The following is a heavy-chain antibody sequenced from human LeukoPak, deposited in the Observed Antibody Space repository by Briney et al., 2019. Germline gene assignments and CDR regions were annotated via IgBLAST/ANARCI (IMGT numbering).Heavy chain of an antibody. J-gene: IGHJ4*02. Sequence: GGSLRLSCAASGFTFSSYAMIWVRQAPGEGLEWVSIIYSGGSTYYTDSVRGRFIISRDISKNTLYLQMNSLRAEDTAVYYCARVGDCGRASCYAIDYWGQGTLVTVSS. D-gene: IGHD2-2*01. CDR1: GFTFSSYA. V-gene: IGHV3-66*01. CDR2: IYSGGST. CDR3: ARVGDCGRASCYAIDY.